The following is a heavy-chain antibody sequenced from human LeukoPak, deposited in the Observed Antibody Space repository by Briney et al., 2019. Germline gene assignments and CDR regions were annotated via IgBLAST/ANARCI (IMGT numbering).Heavy chain of an antibody. V-gene: IGHV3-48*03. D-gene: IGHD2-2*01. Sequence: SGGSLRLSCAASGFTFSSYEMNWVRQAPGKGLEWVSHISSSGSTIDYADSVKGRFTISRDNAKNSLYLQMNSLRAEDTAVYYCARESCSTTSCYGGMDAFDIWGQGTMVTVSS. J-gene: IGHJ3*02. CDR2: ISSSGSTI. CDR3: ARESCSTTSCYGGMDAFDI. CDR1: GFTFSSYE.